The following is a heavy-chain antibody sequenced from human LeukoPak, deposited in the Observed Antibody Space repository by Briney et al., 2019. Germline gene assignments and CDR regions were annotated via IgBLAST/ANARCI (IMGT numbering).Heavy chain of an antibody. V-gene: IGHV4-59*01. D-gene: IGHD4-17*01. CDR1: GGSISSYC. CDR2: IHYRGST. J-gene: IGHJ4*02. CDR3: ARVFPYRDTGSFDY. Sequence: SETLSLTCTVAGGSISSYCWSWIRQPPGKGLEWIGYIHYRGSTTYNPSLKSRATISVDTSKNQLSLKLSSVTAADTAVYYCARVFPYRDTGSFDYWGQGTLVTVSS.